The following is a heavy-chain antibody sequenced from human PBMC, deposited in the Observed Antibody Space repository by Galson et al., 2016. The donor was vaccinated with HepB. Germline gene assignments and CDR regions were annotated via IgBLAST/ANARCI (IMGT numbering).Heavy chain of an antibody. CDR2: VYWDDDK. CDR1: GFSFATSGMC. Sequence: PALVKPTQTLTLTCTFSGFSFATSGMCVSWIRQPPGKALEWLALVYWDDDKRYAPSLESRLTITKHTSRNQVVLTMTNMDPGDTATYFCAKVLLWFGEFDAFDVWGQGTLVTVSS. J-gene: IGHJ3*01. V-gene: IGHV2-5*08. CDR3: AKVLLWFGEFDAFDV. D-gene: IGHD3-10*01.